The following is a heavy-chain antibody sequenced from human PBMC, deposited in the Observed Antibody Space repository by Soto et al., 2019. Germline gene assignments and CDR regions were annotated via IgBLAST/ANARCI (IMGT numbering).Heavy chain of an antibody. CDR2: ISAYNGNT. J-gene: IGHJ5*02. CDR1: GYTFTSYG. V-gene: IGHV1-18*04. D-gene: IGHD3-22*01. CDR3: ARDPDATYYDSSVNWFDP. Sequence: ASVKVSCKASGYTFTSYGISWVRQAPGQGLEWMGWISAYNGNTNYAQKLQGRVTMTTDTSTSTAYMELRSLRSDDTAVYYCARDPDATYYDSSVNWFDPWGQGTLVTVSS.